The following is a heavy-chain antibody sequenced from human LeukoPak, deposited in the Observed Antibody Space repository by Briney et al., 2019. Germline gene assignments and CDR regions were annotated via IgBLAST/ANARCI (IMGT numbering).Heavy chain of an antibody. V-gene: IGHV3-23*01. CDR2: ISGSGGGT. CDR1: GITLSNYA. D-gene: IGHD1-1*01. Sequence: RGSLRLSCAVSGITLSNYAMSWVRQAPGKGLEWVAGISGSGGGTHYADSVKGRFTLSRDDSRNTVYLHLNNLRVEDTAVYYCAKASWVSNADAVLWGQGTLVTVYS. CDR3: AKASWVSNADAVL. J-gene: IGHJ4*02.